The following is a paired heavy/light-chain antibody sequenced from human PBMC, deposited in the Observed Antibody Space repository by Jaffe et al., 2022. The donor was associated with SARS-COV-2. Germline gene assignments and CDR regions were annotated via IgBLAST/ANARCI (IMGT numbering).Heavy chain of an antibody. CDR1: GVSVSGFY. CDR3: ARLSVPWKTDLNLFDS. CDR2: ITNTETNRGGA. V-gene: IGHV4-59*02. J-gene: IGHJ4*02. Sequence: QVHLQESGPGLVRPSETLSLTCRVSGVSVSGFYWSWVRHSPGGGLEWIGHITNTETNRGGAGYNPSLKRRSTISLDTSKNQFSLELTSVTAADTAFYYCARLSVPWKTDLNLFDSWGQGSLVTVSS. D-gene: IGHD1-1*01.
Light chain of an antibody. Sequence: QYVLTQPPSASGTPGQRVVISCSGGQLNMEGFTVTWLQYLPGTAPKVLVDSDFRRPSGVPDRFSGSKSGTSFSLVINGLQSEDEADYYCATWDDGLNGVVFGGGTKLTV. V-gene: IGLV1-44*01. CDR3: ATWDDGLNGVV. CDR2: SDF. J-gene: IGLJ2*01. CDR1: LNMEGFT.